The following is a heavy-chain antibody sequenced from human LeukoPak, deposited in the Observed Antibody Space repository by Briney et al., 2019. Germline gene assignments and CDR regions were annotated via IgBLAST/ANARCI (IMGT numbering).Heavy chain of an antibody. Sequence: GGSLRLSCAASGFTFSTNDMNWVRQAPGQGLEWVSSISTGSRYIYYADSVKGPFTISRDNAKNSLYLQMNSLRAEDTAVYYCARMAGSGTSYIIKKNWFDPWGQGTLVTVSS. CDR2: ISTGSRYI. D-gene: IGHD3-10*01. J-gene: IGHJ5*02. V-gene: IGHV3-21*01. CDR3: ARMAGSGTSYIIKKNWFDP. CDR1: GFTFSTND.